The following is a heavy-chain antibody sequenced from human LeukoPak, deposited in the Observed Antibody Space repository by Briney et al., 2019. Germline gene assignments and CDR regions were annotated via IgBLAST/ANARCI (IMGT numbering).Heavy chain of an antibody. D-gene: IGHD4-17*01. CDR3: AKGGDDYGPPGP. J-gene: IGHJ5*02. Sequence: QPGRSLRLSCAASGFTFSSYGMHWVRQAPGKGLEWVAVIWYDGSNKYYADPVKGRFTISRDNSKNTLYLQMNSLRAEDTAVYYCAKGGDDYGPPGPWGQGTLVTVSS. V-gene: IGHV3-33*06. CDR2: IWYDGSNK. CDR1: GFTFSSYG.